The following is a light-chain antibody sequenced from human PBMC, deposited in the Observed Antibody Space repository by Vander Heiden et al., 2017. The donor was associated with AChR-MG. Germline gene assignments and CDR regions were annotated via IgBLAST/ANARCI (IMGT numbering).Light chain of an antibody. Sequence: DIEMTQSPSSLSASIGDRVTITCQASQDINKYLNWYQQKPGKAPKLVIYDASNLETGVPSRFSGTGSGTDFTFTISSLQAEDNGTYYCQQDDYLPRTFGHGTKVDIK. J-gene: IGKJ3*01. V-gene: IGKV1-33*01. CDR2: DAS. CDR1: QDINKY. CDR3: QQDDYLPRT.